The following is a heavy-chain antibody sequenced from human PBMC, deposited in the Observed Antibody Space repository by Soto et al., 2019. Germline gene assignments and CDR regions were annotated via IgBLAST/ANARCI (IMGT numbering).Heavy chain of an antibody. Sequence: GGSLRLSCEASGFTFSSYGMHWVRQAPGKGLEWVAVIWDDGSNKYYADSVKGRFTISRDNSKNTLYLQMDRLRAEDTAVYYCASSRRRYCSGGSCYGLAAFDIWGQETMVTVSS. CDR3: ASSRRRYCSGGSCYGLAAFDI. V-gene: IGHV3-33*01. J-gene: IGHJ3*02. CDR1: GFTFSSYG. CDR2: IWDDGSNK. D-gene: IGHD2-15*01.